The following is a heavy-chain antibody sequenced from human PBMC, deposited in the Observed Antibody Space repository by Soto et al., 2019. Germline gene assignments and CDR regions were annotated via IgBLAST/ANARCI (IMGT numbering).Heavy chain of an antibody. CDR3: AGAAYCGGDCYSSYYYGMDV. D-gene: IGHD2-21*02. Sequence: TPSLTWAVSGGSISSGGYSWSRNRQPPGKGLEWIGYIYHSGSTYYNPSLKSRVTISVDRSKNQFSLKLSSVTAADTAVYYCAGAAYCGGDCYSSYYYGMDVWGQGTTVSGS. V-gene: IGHV4-30-2*01. CDR2: IYHSGST. J-gene: IGHJ6*02. CDR1: GGSISSGGYS.